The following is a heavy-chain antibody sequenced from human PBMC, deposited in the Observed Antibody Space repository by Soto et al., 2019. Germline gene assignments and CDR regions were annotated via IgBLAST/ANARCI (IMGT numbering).Heavy chain of an antibody. Sequence: SETLSLTCTVSGGSISSYYWSWIRQPPGKGLEWIGYIYYSGSTNYNPSLKSRVTISVDTSKNQFSLKLSSVTAADTAVYYCARAYYDYIWGSYRYPRWFDPWGQGTLVTVSS. D-gene: IGHD3-16*02. CDR3: ARAYYDYIWGSYRYPRWFDP. V-gene: IGHV4-59*01. J-gene: IGHJ5*02. CDR1: GGSISSYY. CDR2: IYYSGST.